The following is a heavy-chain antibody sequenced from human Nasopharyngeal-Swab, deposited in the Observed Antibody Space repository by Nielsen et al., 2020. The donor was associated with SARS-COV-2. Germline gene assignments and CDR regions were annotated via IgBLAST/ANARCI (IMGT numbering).Heavy chain of an antibody. J-gene: IGHJ4*02. V-gene: IGHV3-21*01. Sequence: GGSLRLSCAASGFTFSSYWMSWVRQAPGKGLEWVSSISSSSYIYYADSVKGRFTISRDNAKNSLYLQMNSLRAEDTAVYYCARDLDGSGDYWGQGTLVTVSS. CDR1: GFTFSSYW. CDR2: ISSSSYI. CDR3: ARDLDGSGDY. D-gene: IGHD3-10*01.